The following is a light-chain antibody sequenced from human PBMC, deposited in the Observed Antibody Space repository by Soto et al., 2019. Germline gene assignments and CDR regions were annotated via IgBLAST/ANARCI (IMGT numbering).Light chain of an antibody. Sequence: DVQMTQSPSSLSASIGDRVTITCRASPNVGKYLNWYQQKPGKAPNVLIHAASTLRSGVPLRFSGSGSGTEFTLTISSLQPEDSVTYYFQQIYVTPLTFGGGTRLEV. V-gene: IGKV1-39*01. CDR1: PNVGKY. CDR3: QQIYVTPLT. J-gene: IGKJ4*01. CDR2: AAS.